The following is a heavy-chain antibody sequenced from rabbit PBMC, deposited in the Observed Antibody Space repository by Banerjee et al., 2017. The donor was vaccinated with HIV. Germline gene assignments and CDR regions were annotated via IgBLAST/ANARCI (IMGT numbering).Heavy chain of an antibody. J-gene: IGHJ4*01. CDR1: GIDFSSYG. CDR2: IYPGFGIR. CDR3: ARFYASSSGYHYFNL. D-gene: IGHD1-1*01. V-gene: IGHV1S47*01. Sequence: ELVESGGGLVQPGESLKLSCKASGIDFSSYGISWVRQAPGKGPEWIAYIYPGFGIRNYANSVKGRFTISSDNAQNTVFLQMTSLTASDTATYFCARFYASSSGYHYFNLWGPGTLVTVS.